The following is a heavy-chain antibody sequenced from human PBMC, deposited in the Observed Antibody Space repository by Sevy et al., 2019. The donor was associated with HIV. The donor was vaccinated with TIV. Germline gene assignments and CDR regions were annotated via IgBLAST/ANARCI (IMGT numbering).Heavy chain of an antibody. CDR3: ARGHCSGGSCYPADF. CDR2: ISSSSRTM. D-gene: IGHD2-15*01. CDR1: GFTFSTYS. V-gene: IGHV3-48*01. Sequence: GGSLRLSCAASGFTFSTYSMNWVRQAPGKGLEWVSYISSSSRTMYYADSVKGRFTISRDNSKNTLYLQMNSLRAEDTAVYYCARGHCSGGSCYPADFWGQGTLVTVSS. J-gene: IGHJ4*02.